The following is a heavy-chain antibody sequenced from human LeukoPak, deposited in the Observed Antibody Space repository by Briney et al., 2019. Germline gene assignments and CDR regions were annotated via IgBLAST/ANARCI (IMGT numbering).Heavy chain of an antibody. D-gene: IGHD1-26*01. CDR3: ARRGTIDSGRPWN. CDR2: IYTSGST. J-gene: IGHJ4*02. CDR1: GGSISSYY. V-gene: IGHV4-4*07. Sequence: PSETLSLTCTVSGGSISSYYWSWLRQPAGKGLEWIGRIYTSGSTNYNPSLKSRVTISVDTSKNQFSLKVNSVTAADTAVYYCARRGTIDSGRPWNWGQGTLVTVSS.